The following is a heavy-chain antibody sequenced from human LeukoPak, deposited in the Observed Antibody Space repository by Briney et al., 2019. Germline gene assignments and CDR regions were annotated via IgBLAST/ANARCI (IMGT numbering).Heavy chain of an antibody. CDR1: GFTFSSYA. D-gene: IGHD6-19*01. J-gene: IGHJ4*02. CDR2: ISYDGSNK. Sequence: PGGSLRLSCAASGFTFSSYAMHWVRQAPGKGLEWVAVISYDGSNKYYADSVKGRFTISRDNSKNTLYLQMNSLRAEDTAVYYCARAEIYSSGWYHFDYWGQGTLVTVSS. CDR3: ARAEIYSSGWYHFDY. V-gene: IGHV3-30-3*01.